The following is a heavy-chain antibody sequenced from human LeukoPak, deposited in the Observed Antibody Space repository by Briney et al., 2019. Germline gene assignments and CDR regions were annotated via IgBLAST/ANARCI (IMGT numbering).Heavy chain of an antibody. CDR1: GGSISAYY. Sequence: SETLSLTCTVSGGSISAYYWTWIRQPPGQGLEWIGYIFYTGNTNYNPFLSSRLTLSVDSPNTQFALTLRSVTAADTAIYYCARLGHCSGGSCYFSDWGLGTLVTVAS. J-gene: IGHJ4*02. CDR3: ARLGHCSGGSCYFSD. D-gene: IGHD2-15*01. V-gene: IGHV4-59*08. CDR2: IFYTGNT.